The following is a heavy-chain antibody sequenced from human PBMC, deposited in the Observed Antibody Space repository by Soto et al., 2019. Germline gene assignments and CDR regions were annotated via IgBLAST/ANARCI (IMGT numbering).Heavy chain of an antibody. V-gene: IGHV3-23*01. D-gene: IGHD2-15*01. CDR3: AKVRSPLGGIDAFDI. CDR2: ISGSGGST. CDR1: GFTFSSYA. Sequence: GGSLRLSCAASGFTFSSYAMSWVRQAPGKGLEWVSAISGSGGSTYYADSVKGRFTISRDNSKNTLYLQMNSLRAEDRAVYYCAKVRSPLGGIDAFDIWGQGTMVTVSS. J-gene: IGHJ3*02.